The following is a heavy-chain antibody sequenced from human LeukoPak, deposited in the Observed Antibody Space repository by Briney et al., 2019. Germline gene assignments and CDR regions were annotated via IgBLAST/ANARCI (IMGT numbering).Heavy chain of an antibody. V-gene: IGHV4-34*01. J-gene: IGHJ4*02. Sequence: SETLSLTCAVYGGSFSGYYWSWIRQPPGKGLEWIGSIYYSGSTYYNPSLKSRVTMSVDTSKNQFSLKLSSVTAADTAVYYCAREPQLGYCSGGSCYAYYFDYWGQGTLVTVSS. CDR3: AREPQLGYCSGGSCYAYYFDY. D-gene: IGHD2-15*01. CDR1: GGSFSGYY. CDR2: IYYSGST.